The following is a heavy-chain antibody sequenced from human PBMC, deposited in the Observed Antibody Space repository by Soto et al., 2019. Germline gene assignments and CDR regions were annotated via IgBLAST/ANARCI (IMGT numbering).Heavy chain of an antibody. CDR3: ASQATGWYSDY. CDR2: IYDSGST. V-gene: IGHV4-31*03. Sequence: QVELQESGPGLVKPSQTLSLTCTVSGGSISSGGYYWSWVRQHPGKGLEWIGYIYDSGSTYYNPSLKGRVTISVYTSKHQFSLKLTSVTAADTAVYYCASQATGWYSDYWGQGTLVTVSS. J-gene: IGHJ4*02. D-gene: IGHD6-19*01. CDR1: GGSISSGGYY.